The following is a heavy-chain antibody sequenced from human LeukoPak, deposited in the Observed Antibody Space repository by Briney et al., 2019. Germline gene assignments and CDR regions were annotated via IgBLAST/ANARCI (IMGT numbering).Heavy chain of an antibody. V-gene: IGHV1-24*01. CDR3: ARDVPAGNNSFDP. CDR1: GYTFTGYY. D-gene: IGHD6-13*01. Sequence: GASVKVSCKASGYTFTGYYMHWVRQAPGKGLEWMGGFDPEDGETIYAQKFQGRVTMTEDTSTDTAYMELSSLRSEDTAVYYCARDVPAGNNSFDPWGQGTLVTVSS. J-gene: IGHJ5*02. CDR2: FDPEDGET.